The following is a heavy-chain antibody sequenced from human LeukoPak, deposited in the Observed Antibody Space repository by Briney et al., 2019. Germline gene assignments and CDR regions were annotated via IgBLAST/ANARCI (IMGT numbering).Heavy chain of an antibody. J-gene: IGHJ4*02. Sequence: GGSLRLSCAASGFTVSSYWMGWVRQAPGKGLEWVANIKQDGTEKYYVDSVKGRFTISRDNAKNSLYLQMNSLRAEDTAVYYCARRYFDLWGQGTLVTVSS. CDR2: IKQDGTEK. CDR3: ARRYFDL. CDR1: GFTVSSYW. V-gene: IGHV3-7*01.